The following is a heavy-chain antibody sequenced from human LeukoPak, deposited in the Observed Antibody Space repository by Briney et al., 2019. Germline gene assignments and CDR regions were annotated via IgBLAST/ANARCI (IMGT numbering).Heavy chain of an antibody. J-gene: IGHJ4*02. CDR1: GSKFTGYY. V-gene: IGHV1-2*02. Sequence: ASVKVSCKASGSKFTGYYIHWVRQAPGQGLEWMGWINPNTGDTTYEQNFQGRVTMTRDTSITTAYMEVSRLRSDDTAVYYCARRDSSSDIDYWGQGTLVTVSS. D-gene: IGHD6-13*01. CDR2: INPNTGDT. CDR3: ARRDSSSDIDY.